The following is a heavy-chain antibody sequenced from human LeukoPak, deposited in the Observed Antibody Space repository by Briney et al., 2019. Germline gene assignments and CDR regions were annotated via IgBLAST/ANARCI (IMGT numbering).Heavy chain of an antibody. Sequence: GASVKVSCKASGYTFTSYDINWVRQATGQGLEWMGWKNPNSGNTGYAQKFQGRVTMTRNTSISTAYMELSSLRSEDTAVYYCARGLAVAARLSLVGALRPWGQGTLVTVSS. CDR2: KNPNSGNT. J-gene: IGHJ5*02. CDR3: ARGLAVAARLSLVGALRP. V-gene: IGHV1-8*01. CDR1: GYTFTSYD. D-gene: IGHD6-6*01.